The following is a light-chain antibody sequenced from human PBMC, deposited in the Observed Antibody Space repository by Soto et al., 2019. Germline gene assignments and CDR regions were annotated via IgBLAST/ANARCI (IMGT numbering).Light chain of an antibody. J-gene: IGKJ2*01. CDR1: QSVNSKY. Sequence: EIVLTQSPGTLSLSPGERATLSCRASQSVNSKYLAWYQQKPGQAPRLLIFAASSRATGIPDRFSGNGSGTDFTLTISRLEPEDFAVYYCQHYDRSPMYTFGQGTRLEIK. V-gene: IGKV3-20*01. CDR2: AAS. CDR3: QHYDRSPMYT.